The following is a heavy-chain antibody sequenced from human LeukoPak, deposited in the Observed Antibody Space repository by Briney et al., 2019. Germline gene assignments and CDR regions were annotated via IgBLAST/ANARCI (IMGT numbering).Heavy chain of an antibody. J-gene: IGHJ6*02. V-gene: IGHV1-18*01. CDR2: ISANKGNT. CDR3: ARDPGRYTYGNYHYFGMDV. CDR1: GYNFNNYG. D-gene: IGHD5-18*01. Sequence: ASVKVSCKASGYNFNNYGFSWERQAPGQGLEWMGWISANKGNTNSAQKFQGRVTMTTDTLTRTAYMEMRGLRSDDTAVYYCARDPGRYTYGNYHYFGMDVWGQGTTVTVSS.